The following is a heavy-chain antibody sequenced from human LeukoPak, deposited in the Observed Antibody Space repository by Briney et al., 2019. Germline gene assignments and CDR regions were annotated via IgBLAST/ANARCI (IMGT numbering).Heavy chain of an antibody. D-gene: IGHD2-15*01. J-gene: IGHJ5*02. Sequence: PSETLSLTCTVSGGSISSYYWSWIRQPPGKGLEWIGYIYYSGSTNYNPSLKSRVTISVDTSKNQFSLKLSSVTAADTAVYYSARVTYCSGGSCYDSDNWFDPWGQGTLVTVSS. CDR3: ARVTYCSGGSCYDSDNWFDP. CDR2: IYYSGST. CDR1: GGSISSYY. V-gene: IGHV4-59*01.